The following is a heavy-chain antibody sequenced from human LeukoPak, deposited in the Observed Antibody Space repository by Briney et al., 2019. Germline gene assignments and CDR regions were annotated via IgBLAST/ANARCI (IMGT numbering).Heavy chain of an antibody. CDR2: IYPGDSDT. Sequence: GESLKISCKGSGYSFTSYWIGWVRQMPGKGLEWMGIIYPGDSDTRYSPSFQGQVTISADKSISTAYLQWSSLKASDTAMYHCARRSSGCSSTSCYAFDYWGQGTLVTVSS. J-gene: IGHJ4*02. D-gene: IGHD2-2*01. CDR3: ARRSSGCSSTSCYAFDY. V-gene: IGHV5-51*01. CDR1: GYSFTSYW.